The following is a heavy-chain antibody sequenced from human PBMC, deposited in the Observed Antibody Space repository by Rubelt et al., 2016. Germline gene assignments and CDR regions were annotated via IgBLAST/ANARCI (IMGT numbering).Heavy chain of an antibody. Sequence: QLQLRESGPGLLRPSEALSLSCSVSGASIRRSGYSWAWIRQPPGKGLERIGVLYSSGYTYYRPSLKSRVTNSIDSSENKVSLRRSSVAVADTAVYYCAGRFDTYSYGPTEVDYWGQGSLVIVSS. J-gene: IGHJ4*02. D-gene: IGHD3-10*01. V-gene: IGHV4-39*01. CDR3: AGRFDTYSYGPTEVDY. CDR1: GASIRRSGYS. CDR2: LYSSGYT.